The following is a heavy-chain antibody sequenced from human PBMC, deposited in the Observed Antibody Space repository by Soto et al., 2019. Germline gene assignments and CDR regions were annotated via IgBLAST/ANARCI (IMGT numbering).Heavy chain of an antibody. D-gene: IGHD3-22*01. Sequence: SETLSLTCTVSGGSISSGDYYWSWIRQPPGKGLGWIGYIYYSGSTYYNPSLKSRVTISVDTSKNQFSLKLSSVTAADTAVYYCARGIYYDSSGFDYWGQGTLVTVSS. CDR3: ARGIYYDSSGFDY. J-gene: IGHJ4*02. V-gene: IGHV4-30-4*01. CDR2: IYYSGST. CDR1: GGSISSGDYY.